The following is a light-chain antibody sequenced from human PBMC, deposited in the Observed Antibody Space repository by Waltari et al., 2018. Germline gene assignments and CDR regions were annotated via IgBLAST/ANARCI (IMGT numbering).Light chain of an antibody. CDR3: SSYTASPPHVV. CDR2: DVF. Sequence: QSALTQPASVSGSPGQSISISCTGISSDVGGFNFVSWYQQHPGKAPKLMIYDVFNRPSGVSTRFSSSKSDNAASLDISGLQAEDEAVYYCSSYTASPPHVVFGGGTKVTVL. J-gene: IGLJ2*01. V-gene: IGLV2-14*03. CDR1: SSDVGGFNF.